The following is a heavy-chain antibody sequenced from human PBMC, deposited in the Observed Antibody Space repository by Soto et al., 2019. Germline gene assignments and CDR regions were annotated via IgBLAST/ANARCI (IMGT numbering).Heavy chain of an antibody. J-gene: IGHJ4*02. Sequence: ASVKVSCKASGYTFTSYGISWVRQAPGQGLEWMGWISAYNGNTNYAQKLQGRVTMTTDTSTSTAYMELRSLRSDDTAVYYCARGSGGYSSGWYDTSGDYWGQGTLVTVSS. CDR1: GYTFTSYG. CDR3: ARGSGGYSSGWYDTSGDY. CDR2: ISAYNGNT. D-gene: IGHD6-19*01. V-gene: IGHV1-18*04.